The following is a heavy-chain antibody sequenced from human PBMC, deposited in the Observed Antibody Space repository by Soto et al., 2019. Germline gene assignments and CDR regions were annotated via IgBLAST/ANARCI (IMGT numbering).Heavy chain of an antibody. CDR1: GGSFSGYY. V-gene: IGHV4-34*01. Sequence: SETLSLTWAVYGGSFSGYYWCWIGQPPGKGLEWIGEINHSGSTNYNPSLKSRVTISVDTSKNQFSLKLSSVTAADTAVYYCAKAIRGHSNYFDYWGQGTLVTVSS. CDR2: INHSGST. D-gene: IGHD2-15*01. J-gene: IGHJ4*02. CDR3: AKAIRGHSNYFDY.